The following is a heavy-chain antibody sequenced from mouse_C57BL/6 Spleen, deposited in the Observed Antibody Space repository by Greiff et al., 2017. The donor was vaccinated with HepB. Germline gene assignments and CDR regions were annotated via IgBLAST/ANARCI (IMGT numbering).Heavy chain of an antibody. D-gene: IGHD1-1*01. Sequence: VQLQQPGAELVKPGASVKMSCEASGYTFTSYWITWVKQRPGQGLEWIGDIYPGSGSTNYNEKFKSKATLTVDTSSSTAYMQLSSLTSEDSAVYYCARSVGYYGSSYAMDYWGQGTSVTVSS. CDR1: GYTFTSYW. V-gene: IGHV1-55*01. CDR3: ARSVGYYGSSYAMDY. J-gene: IGHJ4*01. CDR2: IYPGSGST.